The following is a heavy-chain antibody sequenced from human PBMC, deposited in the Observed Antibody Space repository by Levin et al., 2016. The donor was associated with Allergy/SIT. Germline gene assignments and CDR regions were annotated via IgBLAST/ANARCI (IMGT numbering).Heavy chain of an antibody. J-gene: IGHJ6*02. CDR2: IIPIFGTA. CDR3: ARLGRMISNGMDV. V-gene: IGHV1-69*01. D-gene: IGHD1-26*01. Sequence: VRQMPGKGLEWMGGIIPIFGTANYAQKFQGRVTITADESTSTAYMELSSLRSEDTAVYYCARLGRMISNGMDVWGQGTTVTVSS.